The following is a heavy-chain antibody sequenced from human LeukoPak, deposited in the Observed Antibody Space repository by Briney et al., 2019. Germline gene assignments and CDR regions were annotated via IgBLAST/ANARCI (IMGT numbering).Heavy chain of an antibody. D-gene: IGHD3-22*01. CDR1: GFTFSNYA. V-gene: IGHV3-30-3*01. Sequence: GGSLRLSCAASGFTFSNYAMHWVRQAPGKGLEWVAVISTDGNTKDYADSVKARFTTSRDNSKNTLYLQMNSLRAEDTAVYSCARNRGATGYYWVDYWGQGTLVTVSS. CDR2: ISTDGNTK. J-gene: IGHJ4*02. CDR3: ARNRGATGYYWVDY.